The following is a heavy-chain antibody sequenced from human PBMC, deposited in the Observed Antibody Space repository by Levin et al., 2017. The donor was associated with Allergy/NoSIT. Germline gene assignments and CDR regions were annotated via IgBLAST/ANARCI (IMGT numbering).Heavy chain of an antibody. V-gene: IGHV4-34*01. CDR2: INHSGST. D-gene: IGHD2-2*01. CDR3: ARRGQYCSSTSCYRGFDY. CDR1: GGSFSGSY. Sequence: SQTLSLTCAVYGGSFSGSYWSWIRQPPGKGLEWIGEINHSGSTNYNPSLKSRVTISVDTSKNQFSLKLSSVTAADTAVYYCARRGQYCSSTSCYRGFDYWGQGTLVTVSS. J-gene: IGHJ4*02.